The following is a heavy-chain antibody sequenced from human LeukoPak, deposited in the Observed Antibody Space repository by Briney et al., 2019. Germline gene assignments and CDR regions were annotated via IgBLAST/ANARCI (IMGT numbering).Heavy chain of an antibody. J-gene: IGHJ4*02. CDR2: IYYSGST. Sequence: SETLSLTCTVSGGSLSSYYWSWIRQPPGKGLEWIGYIYYSGSTNYNPSLKSRVTISVDTSKNQFSLKLSSVTAADTAVYYCASSPVGATDYWGQGTLVTVSS. D-gene: IGHD1-26*01. CDR1: GGSLSSYY. V-gene: IGHV4-59*12. CDR3: ASSPVGATDY.